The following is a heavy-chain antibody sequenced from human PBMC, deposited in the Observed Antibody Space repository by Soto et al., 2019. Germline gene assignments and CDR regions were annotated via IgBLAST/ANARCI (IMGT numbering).Heavy chain of an antibody. J-gene: IGHJ6*03. CDR1: GGSISHYY. Sequence: QVQLQESGPGLVKPSETLSLTCTVSGGSISHYYWSWIRQPPGKGLEWIGYIYYSGSTNYNPSLKSRVTISLDTSKNQFSLKLSSVTAADTAVYYCARVGGDCSGGSCYDHYYYYYMDVWGKGTTVTVSS. CDR3: ARVGGDCSGGSCYDHYYYYYMDV. CDR2: IYYSGST. V-gene: IGHV4-59*01. D-gene: IGHD2-15*01.